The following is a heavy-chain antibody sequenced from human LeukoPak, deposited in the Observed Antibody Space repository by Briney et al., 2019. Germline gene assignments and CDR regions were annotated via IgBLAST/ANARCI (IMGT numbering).Heavy chain of an antibody. CDR3: ASLWVQLY. CDR1: GFTFSSYE. Sequence: GGSLRLSCAASGFTFSSYEMNWVRQAPGKGLEWVSYISSSGDTIYYADSVKGRFTIYRDNAKNSVYLQMNSQRAKDAPVYYCASLWVQLYWGQGTLVTVSS. CDR2: ISSSGDTI. J-gene: IGHJ4*02. V-gene: IGHV3-48*03. D-gene: IGHD5-18*01.